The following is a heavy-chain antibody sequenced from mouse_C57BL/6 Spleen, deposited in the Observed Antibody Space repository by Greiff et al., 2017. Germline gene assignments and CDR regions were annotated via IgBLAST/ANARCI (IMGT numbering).Heavy chain of an antibody. CDR3: ARHGITTVVARDYYAMDY. CDR1: GFSLTSYG. CDR2: IWSDGST. V-gene: IGHV2-6-1*01. J-gene: IGHJ4*01. D-gene: IGHD1-1*01. Sequence: VQLVESGPGLVAPSQSLSITCTVSGFSLTSYGVHWVRQPPGKGLEWLVVIWSDGSTTYNSALKSRLSISKDNSKSQVFLKMNSLQTDDTAMYYCARHGITTVVARDYYAMDYWGQGTSVTVSS.